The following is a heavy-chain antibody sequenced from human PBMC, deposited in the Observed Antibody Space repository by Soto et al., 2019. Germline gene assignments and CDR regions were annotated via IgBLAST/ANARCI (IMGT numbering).Heavy chain of an antibody. CDR3: ASSYGSGSHWDWFDP. D-gene: IGHD3-10*01. CDR2: IYYSGST. V-gene: IGHV4-39*01. Sequence: PSETLSLTCTVSGGSISSSSYYWGWIRQPPGKGLEWIGSIYYSGSTYYNPSLKSRVTISVDTSKNQFSLKLSSVTAADTAVYYCASSYGSGSHWDWFDPWGQGTLVTVSS. J-gene: IGHJ5*02. CDR1: GGSISSSSYY.